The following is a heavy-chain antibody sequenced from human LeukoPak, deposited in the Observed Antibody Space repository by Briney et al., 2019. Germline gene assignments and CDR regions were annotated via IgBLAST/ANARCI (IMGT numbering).Heavy chain of an antibody. CDR2: IYPSDSDI. V-gene: IGHV5-51*01. Sequence: GASLMICWEGAGYSFTNYRLGWVRPMAGKGLEWMGIIYPSDSDIRISPSFQGQVTISVDKSINTAYLQWSSLKASDTAIYYCARRAVVIGVGYFDYWGQGTLVTVSS. D-gene: IGHD4-23*01. CDR1: GYSFTNYR. CDR3: ARRAVVIGVGYFDY. J-gene: IGHJ4*02.